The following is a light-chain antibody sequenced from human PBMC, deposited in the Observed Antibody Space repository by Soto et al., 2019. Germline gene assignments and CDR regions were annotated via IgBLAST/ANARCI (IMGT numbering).Light chain of an antibody. CDR3: QQRNSWPPTFT. V-gene: IGKV3-15*01. CDR1: QSVNSN. CDR2: GAS. Sequence: ETVMTQSPATLSVSPGERATLSCRASQSVNSNLAWYQQKLGQAPRVLIFGASTRATGIPARFSGSGSGTEFSLTISSLEPEDFAVYYCQQRNSWPPTFTFGQGTRLEIK. J-gene: IGKJ5*01.